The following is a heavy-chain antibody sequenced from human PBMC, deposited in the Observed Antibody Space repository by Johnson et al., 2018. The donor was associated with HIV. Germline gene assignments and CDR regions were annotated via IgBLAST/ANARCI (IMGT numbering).Heavy chain of an antibody. D-gene: IGHD7-27*01. V-gene: IGHV3-9*01. CDR2: ISWNSANI. CDR3: ARVAGDQVVLDAFDI. CDR1: GFSFDDYA. Sequence: LVESGGGLVQPGRSLRLSCAVSGFSFDDYAMHWVLQAPGKGPEWVSGISWNSANIGYADSVKGRFTISRDNAKNSLYLQMNSLRAEDTAVYYCARVAGDQVVLDAFDIWGQGTMVTVSS. J-gene: IGHJ3*02.